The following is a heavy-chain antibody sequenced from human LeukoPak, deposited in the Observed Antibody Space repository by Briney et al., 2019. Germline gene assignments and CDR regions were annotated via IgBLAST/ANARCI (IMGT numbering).Heavy chain of an antibody. CDR1: GFTFSSYA. CDR3: AKAFYCGSGSYWFDP. D-gene: IGHD3-10*01. Sequence: PGGSLRLSCAASGFTFSSYAMSWVRQAPGKELEWVSAISGSGGSTYYADSVKGRFTISRDNSKNTLYLQMNSLRAEDTAVYYCAKAFYCGSGSYWFDPWGQGTLVTVSS. CDR2: ISGSGGST. V-gene: IGHV3-23*01. J-gene: IGHJ5*02.